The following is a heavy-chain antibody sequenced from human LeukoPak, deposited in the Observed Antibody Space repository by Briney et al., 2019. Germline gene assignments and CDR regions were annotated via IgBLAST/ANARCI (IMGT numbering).Heavy chain of an antibody. Sequence: SETLSLTCTVSGGSISSYYWSWIRQPAGKGLEWIGRIYTSGSTNYNPSLKSRVTMSVDTSKNQFSLKLSSVTAADTAVYYCARLSSYYGSYGMDVWGQGTTVTVSS. CDR2: IYTSGST. J-gene: IGHJ6*02. D-gene: IGHD1-26*01. CDR3: ARLSSYYGSYGMDV. CDR1: GGSISSYY. V-gene: IGHV4-4*07.